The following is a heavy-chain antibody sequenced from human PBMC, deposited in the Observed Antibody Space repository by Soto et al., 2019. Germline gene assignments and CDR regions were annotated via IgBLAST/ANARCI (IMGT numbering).Heavy chain of an antibody. J-gene: IGHJ5*02. CDR2: MNPNSGKT. D-gene: IGHD3-22*01. CDR1: GYTFTSYD. CDR3: AGMYYYDRSGGNWFDP. Sequence: QVQLVQSGAEVKKPGASVKVSCKASGYTFTSYDINWVRQATGQGLEWMGWMNPNSGKTGYPQKFQGRVTMTRNTSISTCYMELSSLRSEDTAVDYCAGMYYYDRSGGNWFDPWGQGTLVTVSS. V-gene: IGHV1-8*01.